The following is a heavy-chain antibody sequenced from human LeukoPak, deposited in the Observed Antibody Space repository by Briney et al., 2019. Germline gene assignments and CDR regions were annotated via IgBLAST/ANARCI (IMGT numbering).Heavy chain of an antibody. D-gene: IGHD2-2*01. Sequence: ASMNVSGKASGYTFTGYYMHWVRQAPGQGLEWMGWINPDSGGTNYAQNFQGRVTLTRDTSISTAYMELSRLRSDDTAVSYYARDRGGYCSSNSCLSDFDYWGQGTLVTVSS. CDR3: ARDRGGYCSSNSCLSDFDY. J-gene: IGHJ4*02. CDR1: GYTFTGYY. V-gene: IGHV1-2*02. CDR2: INPDSGGT.